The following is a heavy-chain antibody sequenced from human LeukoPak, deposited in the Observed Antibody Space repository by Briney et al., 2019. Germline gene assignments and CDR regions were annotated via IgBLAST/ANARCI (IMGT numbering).Heavy chain of an antibody. D-gene: IGHD5-18*01. CDR2: ISYDGSNK. CDR3: ARDPKGGYSYGWGAFDI. CDR1: GFTFSSYA. Sequence: GSLRLSCAASGFTFSSYAMHWVRQAPGKGLEWVALISYDGSNKYYADSVKGRFTISRDNSKNTLYLQMNSLSTEDTAVYYCARDPKGGYSYGWGAFDIWGQGTMVTVSS. J-gene: IGHJ3*02. V-gene: IGHV3-30-3*01.